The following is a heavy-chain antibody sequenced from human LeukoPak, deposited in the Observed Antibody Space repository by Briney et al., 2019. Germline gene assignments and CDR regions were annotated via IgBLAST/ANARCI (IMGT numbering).Heavy chain of an antibody. CDR3: ARGRNDNGGMFFDS. J-gene: IGHJ4*02. V-gene: IGHV4-59*07. CDR2: ISYSGYT. CDR1: GGSIRSYY. D-gene: IGHD4-23*01. Sequence: SDTLSLTCTVSGGSIRSYYWSWIRQAPGKGLECIGFISYSGYTSYSPSLKSRDAISVDTSKGHFPLRLRSMTAADTAIYYCARGRNDNGGMFFDSWAQGTLVTVSS.